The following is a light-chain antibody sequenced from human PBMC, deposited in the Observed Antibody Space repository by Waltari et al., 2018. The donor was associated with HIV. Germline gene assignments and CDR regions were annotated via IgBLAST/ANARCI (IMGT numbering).Light chain of an antibody. CDR2: KDY. CDR3: QSYDNENPVL. Sequence: NFMLTQPHSVSESPWKTVTVSCTRRSGSIASNYVQWYQQRPGSSPTTVIYKDYQRPSGAPDRFSGSIDRSSNSASLTISGLSPEDEADYYCQSYDNENPVLFGGGPKLTLL. V-gene: IGLV6-57*01. CDR1: SGSIASNY. J-gene: IGLJ2*01.